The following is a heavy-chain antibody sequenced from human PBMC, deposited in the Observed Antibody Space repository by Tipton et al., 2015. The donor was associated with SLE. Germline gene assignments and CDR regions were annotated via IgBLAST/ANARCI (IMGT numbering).Heavy chain of an antibody. V-gene: IGHV3-66*02. Sequence: SLRLSCAASGFTVSSNYMSWVRQAPGKGLEWVSVIYSGGSTYYADSVKGRFTISRDNSKNTLYVQMNSLRAEDTAVYYCAKDKNPYSSSSDYWGQGTLVTVSS. CDR1: GFTVSSNY. CDR3: AKDKNPYSSSSDY. J-gene: IGHJ4*02. CDR2: IYSGGST. D-gene: IGHD6-6*01.